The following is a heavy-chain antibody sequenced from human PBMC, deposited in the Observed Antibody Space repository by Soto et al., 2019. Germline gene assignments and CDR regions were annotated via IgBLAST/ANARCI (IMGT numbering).Heavy chain of an antibody. CDR2: IGPRDSDT. J-gene: IGHJ5*02. D-gene: IGHD1-1*01. CDR1: GFTFSIHA. V-gene: IGHV3-23*01. CDR3: AKGGTYHICDMES. Sequence: EVQLLESGGGLVQPGGSLRLSCAASGFTFSIHAMSRVRQAPGKGLEWVSGIGPRDSDTYFADSVKGRFTISRDISMDMLYLQMNSLRAEDTAVYYGAKGGTYHICDMESWGQGILVTVSS.